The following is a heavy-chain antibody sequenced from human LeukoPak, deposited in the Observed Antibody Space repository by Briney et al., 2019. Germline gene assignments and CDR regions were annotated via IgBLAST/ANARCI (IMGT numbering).Heavy chain of an antibody. CDR3: ARGHYDVLAASYKWTPDY. CDR1: GFTFNTSN. J-gene: IGHJ4*02. Sequence: GGSLRLSCAVSGFTFNTSNMNWVRQARGKGLEWVSSIPSGGDYIYYADSVKGRFTTSRDNAKNSLSLQLNSLRVEDTAVYYCARGHYDVLAASYKWTPDYWGQGTLVTVSS. D-gene: IGHD3-9*01. CDR2: IPSGGDYI. V-gene: IGHV3-21*01.